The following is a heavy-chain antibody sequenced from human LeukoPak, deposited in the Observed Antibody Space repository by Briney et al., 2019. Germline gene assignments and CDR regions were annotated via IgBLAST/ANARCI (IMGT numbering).Heavy chain of an antibody. V-gene: IGHV3-23*01. CDR1: GFTFSSYT. CDR2: ITASRGNT. CDR3: AKEREHCSSTSCLYYFDY. Sequence: GGSLRLSCAASGFTFSSYTMTWVRQAPGKGLEWVSTITASRGNTYYADSVKGRFTISRDTSKNTLYLQMNSLRAEDTAVYYCAKEREHCSSTSCLYYFDYWGQGTLVTVSS. D-gene: IGHD2-2*01. J-gene: IGHJ4*02.